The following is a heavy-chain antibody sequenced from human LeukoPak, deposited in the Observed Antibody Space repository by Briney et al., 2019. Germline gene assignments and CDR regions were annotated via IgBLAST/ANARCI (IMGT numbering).Heavy chain of an antibody. J-gene: IGHJ2*01. D-gene: IGHD1-14*01. Sequence: PGGSLRLSCAASGFTFSSSYMSWVRQAPGKGLEWVSVICSGGRTYYADSVKGRFTIYRDNSKTTLYLQMNSLRAEDTAVYYCARVTRKDRQLYFDLWGRGTLVTVSS. CDR3: ARVTRKDRQLYFDL. CDR1: GFTFSSSY. V-gene: IGHV3-53*01. CDR2: ICSGGRT.